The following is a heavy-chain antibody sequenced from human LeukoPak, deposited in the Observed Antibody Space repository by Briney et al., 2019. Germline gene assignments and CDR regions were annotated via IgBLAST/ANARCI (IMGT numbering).Heavy chain of an antibody. CDR2: INPNSGGT. Sequence: ASVKVSCKASGYTFTGYYMHWVRHAPGQGLEWMGRINPNSGGTNYAQKFQSRVTMTRDTSISTAYMELSRLRSDDTAVYYCARDQLGGYSYVFDYWGQGTLVTVSS. CDR3: ARDQLGGYSYVFDY. V-gene: IGHV1-2*06. CDR1: GYTFTGYY. D-gene: IGHD5-18*01. J-gene: IGHJ4*02.